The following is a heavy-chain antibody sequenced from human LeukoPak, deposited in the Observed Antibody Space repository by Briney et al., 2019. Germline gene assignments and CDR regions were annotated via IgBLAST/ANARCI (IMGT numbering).Heavy chain of an antibody. CDR1: GGSISTYY. CDR3: ARTTYYYDSSGYHFDY. V-gene: IGHV4-4*07. Sequence: SETLSLTCTVSGGSISTYYWSWIRQAAGKGLEWIGRIYTSGSTNYNPSLKSRVTISVDTSKNQFSLKLSSVTAADTAVYYCARTTYYYDSSGYHFDYWGQGTLVTVSS. CDR2: IYTSGST. D-gene: IGHD3-22*01. J-gene: IGHJ4*02.